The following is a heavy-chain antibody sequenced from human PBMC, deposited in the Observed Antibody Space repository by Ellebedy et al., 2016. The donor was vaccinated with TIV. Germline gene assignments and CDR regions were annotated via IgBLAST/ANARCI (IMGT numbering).Heavy chain of an antibody. CDR3: AKDPNSYCKTTSCYKYFDS. D-gene: IGHD2-2*02. CDR1: GFTFNTYG. CDR2: LSYDGHYE. V-gene: IGHV3-30*18. J-gene: IGHJ4*02. Sequence: GGSLRLXCAASGFTFNTYGMHWVRQAPGKGLQWVAVLSYDGHYEHYADSVKGRFTISRDNPKNTLFLQMDSLSPEDTAIYYCAKDPNSYCKTTSCYKYFDSWGQGTLITVFS.